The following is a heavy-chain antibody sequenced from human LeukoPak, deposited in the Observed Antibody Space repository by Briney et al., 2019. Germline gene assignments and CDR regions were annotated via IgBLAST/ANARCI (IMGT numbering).Heavy chain of an antibody. CDR2: ISSSGSYT. CDR1: GFSCSDYY. CDR3: ARRSIAAAEDI. J-gene: IGHJ3*02. D-gene: IGHD6-13*01. V-gene: IGHV3-11*03. Sequence: PGGSLRLSCAASGFSCSDYYMSWLRQAPGKGLEWISYISSSGSYTNYADSVKGRFTISRDNAKNSVYLQMNSLRVEDTAVYYCARRSIAAAEDIWGQGTMVTVSS.